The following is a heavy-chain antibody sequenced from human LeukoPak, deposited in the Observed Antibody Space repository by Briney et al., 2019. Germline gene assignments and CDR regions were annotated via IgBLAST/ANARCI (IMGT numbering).Heavy chain of an antibody. V-gene: IGHV3-7*01. CDR2: IKQDGSVK. CDR1: GFTFSSYW. J-gene: IGHJ4*02. D-gene: IGHD6-13*01. CDR3: VRDGSSSWHFDY. Sequence: GGSLRLSCAASGFTFSSYWMSWVRQALGKGLEWVANIKQDGSVKYYVDSVRGRFSNSRDNAKNSMFLQMNSLRDEDTAVYYCVRDGSSSWHFDYWGQGTLVTVSS.